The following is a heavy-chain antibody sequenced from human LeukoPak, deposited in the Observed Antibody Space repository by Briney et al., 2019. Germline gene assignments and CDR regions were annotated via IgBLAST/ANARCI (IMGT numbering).Heavy chain of an antibody. D-gene: IGHD3-10*01. Sequence: GASVRVSCKASGYIFSDYYMHWVRQAPGQGLEWLGRINTYNGNTNFAQNLQGRVTMTTDTSTSTAYMELRSLRSDDTAVYYCATTGVMVRGVSYYFDYWGQGTLVTVSS. V-gene: IGHV1-18*04. CDR1: GYIFSDYY. CDR2: INTYNGNT. CDR3: ATTGVMVRGVSYYFDY. J-gene: IGHJ4*02.